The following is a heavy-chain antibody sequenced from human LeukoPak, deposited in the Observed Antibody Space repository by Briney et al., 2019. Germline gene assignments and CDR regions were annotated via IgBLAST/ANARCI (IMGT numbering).Heavy chain of an antibody. CDR1: GGSISSGGYY. CDR2: INHSGST. J-gene: IGHJ4*02. CDR3: ARGNDYGDFFDY. D-gene: IGHD4-17*01. Sequence: SETLSLTCTVSGGSISSGGYYWSWIRQPPGKGLEWIGEINHSGSTNYNPSLKSRVTISIDTSKNQFSLKLSSVTAADTAVYYCARGNDYGDFFDYWGQGTLVTVSS. V-gene: IGHV4-61*08.